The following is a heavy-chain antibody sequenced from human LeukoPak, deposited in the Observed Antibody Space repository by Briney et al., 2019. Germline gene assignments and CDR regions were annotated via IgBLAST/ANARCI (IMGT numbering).Heavy chain of an antibody. Sequence: PGGSLRLSCAASGFTVSNDYMAWVRQAPGRGLEWVSLIYGYGTTFYADSVKGRFTISRDNFKNTLYLQMSSLRPEDTALYYCARDRAGAQSWVEFDPWGQGTLVTVSS. CDR1: GFTVSNDY. CDR2: IYGYGTT. D-gene: IGHD3-10*01. J-gene: IGHJ5*02. CDR3: ARDRAGAQSWVEFDP. V-gene: IGHV3-66*03.